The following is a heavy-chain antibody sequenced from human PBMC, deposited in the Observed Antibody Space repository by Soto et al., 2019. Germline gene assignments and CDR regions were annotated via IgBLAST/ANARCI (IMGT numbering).Heavy chain of an antibody. CDR1: GFTFSNFA. J-gene: IGHJ4*02. CDR3: AKDHPADLALVPFGF. V-gene: IGHV3-23*01. D-gene: IGHD2-15*01. Sequence: PGGSLRLSCAASGFTFSNFAMNWVRQAPGKGLEWVSAITAAGSSTYYKDTVKGRFTISRDNSKNTLYLQMNSLSGDDTAVYYCAKDHPADLALVPFGFWGQGTLVTVSS. CDR2: ITAAGSST.